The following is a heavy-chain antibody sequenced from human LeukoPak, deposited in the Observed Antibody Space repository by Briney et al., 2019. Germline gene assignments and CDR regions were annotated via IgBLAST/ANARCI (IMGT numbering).Heavy chain of an antibody. V-gene: IGHV3-53*05. D-gene: IGHD5-18*01. J-gene: IGHJ4*02. CDR3: ARDEDTAYFDY. CDR2: IYSGGST. CDR1: GFTVSSNY. Sequence: GGSLRLSCAASGFTVSSNYMSWVRQAPGKGLEWVSVIYSGGSTYYADSVKGRFTISRDNSKNTLYLQMNSLRAEDTAVYYCARDEDTAYFDYWGQGTLVTVSS.